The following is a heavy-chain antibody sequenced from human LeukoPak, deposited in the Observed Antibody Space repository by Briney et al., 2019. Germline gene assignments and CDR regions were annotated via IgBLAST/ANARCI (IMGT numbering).Heavy chain of an antibody. CDR2: INHSGST. Sequence: SETLSLTCAVFGGSFSGYYWSWIRQPPGKGLEWIGEINHSGSTNYNPSLKSRVTISVDTSKNQFSLKLSSVTAADTAVYYCARGPMTTVVTIDYWGQGTLVTVSS. V-gene: IGHV4-34*01. CDR1: GGSFSGYY. J-gene: IGHJ4*02. D-gene: IGHD4-23*01. CDR3: ARGPMTTVVTIDY.